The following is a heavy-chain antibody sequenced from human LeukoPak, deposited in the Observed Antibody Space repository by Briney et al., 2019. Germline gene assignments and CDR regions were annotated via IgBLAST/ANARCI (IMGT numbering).Heavy chain of an antibody. Sequence: GRSLRLSCAASGFTFDDYAMRWVRQAPGKGLEWVSGISWNSGSIGYTDSVKGRFTISRDNAKNSLYLQMNSLRAEDTALYYCAKGPNFGSSGYHFDYWGQGTLVTVSS. J-gene: IGHJ4*02. D-gene: IGHD3-22*01. CDR2: ISWNSGSI. V-gene: IGHV3-9*01. CDR1: GFTFDDYA. CDR3: AKGPNFGSSGYHFDY.